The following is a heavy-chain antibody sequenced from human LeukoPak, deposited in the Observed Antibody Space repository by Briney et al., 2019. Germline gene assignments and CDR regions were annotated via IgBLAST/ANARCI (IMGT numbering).Heavy chain of an antibody. CDR3: ASSVPLYYYDSSGYYRGSYYYGMDV. Sequence: GASVTVSCKASGYTFTSYAMHWVRQAPGQRLEWMGWINAGNGNTKYSQKLQGRVTITRDTSASTAYMELSSLRSEDTAVYYCASSVPLYYYDSSGYYRGSYYYGMDVWGKGTTVTVSS. V-gene: IGHV1-3*01. CDR1: GYTFTSYA. J-gene: IGHJ6*04. CDR2: INAGNGNT. D-gene: IGHD3-22*01.